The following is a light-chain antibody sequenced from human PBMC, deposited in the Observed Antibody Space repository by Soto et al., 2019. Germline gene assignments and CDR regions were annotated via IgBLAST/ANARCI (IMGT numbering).Light chain of an antibody. CDR2: GAS. V-gene: IGKV3-20*01. Sequence: EIVLTQSPGTLSLSPGERATLSCRASQSVSSSYLAWYQQKPGQTPKLLIYGASNRATGIPDRFSGSGSGTDVTLTISRLEPEDFAVYYCQQFGNSPYTFGQGTKLEIK. J-gene: IGKJ2*01. CDR3: QQFGNSPYT. CDR1: QSVSSSY.